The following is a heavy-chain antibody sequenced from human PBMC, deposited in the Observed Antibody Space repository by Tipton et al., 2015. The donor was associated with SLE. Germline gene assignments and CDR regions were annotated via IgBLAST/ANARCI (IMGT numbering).Heavy chain of an antibody. CDR2: INHSGST. V-gene: IGHV4-34*01. J-gene: IGHJ5*02. CDR1: GGSFSGYY. CDR3: ARGGMTFIAAAGTGNWFDP. D-gene: IGHD6-13*01. Sequence: TLSLTCAVYGGSFSGYYWSWIRQPPGKGPEWIGEINHSGSTNYNPSLKSRVTISVDTSKNQFSLKLSSVTAADTAVYYCARGGMTFIAAAGTGNWFDPWGQGTLVTVSS.